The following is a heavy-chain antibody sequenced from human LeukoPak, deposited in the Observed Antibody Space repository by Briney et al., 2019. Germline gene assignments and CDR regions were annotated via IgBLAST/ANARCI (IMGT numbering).Heavy chain of an antibody. CDR1: GGSISSGGYS. CDR2: IYHSGST. D-gene: IGHD6-19*01. CDR3: ARRIYSSGWYEYYYGMDV. J-gene: IGHJ6*02. Sequence: PSQTLSLTCAVSGGSISSGGYSWSWIRQPPGKGLEWIGYIYHSGSTYYNPSLKSRVTISVDTSKNQFSLKLSSVTAADTAVYYCARRIYSSGWYEYYYGMDVWGQGTTVTVSS. V-gene: IGHV4-30-2*03.